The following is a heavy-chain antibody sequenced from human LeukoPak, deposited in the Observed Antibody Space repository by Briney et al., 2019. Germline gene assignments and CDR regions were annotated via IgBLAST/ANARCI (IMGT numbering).Heavy chain of an antibody. CDR1: GFTFSDYY. Sequence: GGSLRLSCAASGFTFSDYYMSWIRQAPGKGLEWVSHISNSGSTIYYADSVKGRFTISRDNSKNTLYLQMNSLRAEDTAVYYCARPASTSGYYYGFDYWGQGTLVTVSS. J-gene: IGHJ4*02. V-gene: IGHV3-11*04. CDR2: ISNSGSTI. CDR3: ARPASTSGYYYGFDY. D-gene: IGHD3-22*01.